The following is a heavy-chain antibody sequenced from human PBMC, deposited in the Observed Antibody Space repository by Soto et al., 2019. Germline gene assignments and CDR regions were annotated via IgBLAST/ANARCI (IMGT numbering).Heavy chain of an antibody. CDR1: GDSVSSNSAA. J-gene: IGHJ6*03. Sequence: PSQTLSLTCAISGDSVSSNSAAWNWIRQSPSRGLEWLGRTYYRPKWYNDYAVSVKSRITINPDTSKNQFSLQLNSVTPEDTAVYYCARDQFIAARPGYYYYMDVWGKGTTVTVSS. D-gene: IGHD6-6*01. V-gene: IGHV6-1*01. CDR3: ARDQFIAARPGYYYYMDV. CDR2: TYYRPKWYN.